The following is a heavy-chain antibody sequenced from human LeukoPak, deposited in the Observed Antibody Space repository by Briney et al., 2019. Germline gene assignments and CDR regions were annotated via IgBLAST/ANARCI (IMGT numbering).Heavy chain of an antibody. CDR1: GGSFSSSSYY. CDR3: ARGAISSGIW. J-gene: IGHJ4*02. CDR2: IYYSGST. V-gene: IGHV4-39*01. Sequence: SETLSLTCTVSGGSFSSSSYYWGWIRQPPGKGLEWIGSIYYSGSTYYNPSLKSRVTISVDTSKNQFSLKLSSVTAADTAVYYCARGAISSGIWWGQGTLVTVSS. D-gene: IGHD3-22*01.